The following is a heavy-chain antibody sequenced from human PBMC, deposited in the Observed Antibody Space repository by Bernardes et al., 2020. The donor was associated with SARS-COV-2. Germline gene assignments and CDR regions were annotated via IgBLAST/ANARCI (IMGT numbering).Heavy chain of an antibody. J-gene: IGHJ4*02. Sequence: GGSLRLSCAASGFTFSSYAMHWVRQAPGKGLEYVSAISSNGGSTYYANSVKGRFTISRDNSKNTLYLQMGSLRAEDMAVYYCARGLADLDYYDSSGYPYWGQGTLVTVSS. D-gene: IGHD3-22*01. CDR3: ARGLADLDYYDSSGYPY. CDR2: ISSNGGST. V-gene: IGHV3-64*01. CDR1: GFTFSSYA.